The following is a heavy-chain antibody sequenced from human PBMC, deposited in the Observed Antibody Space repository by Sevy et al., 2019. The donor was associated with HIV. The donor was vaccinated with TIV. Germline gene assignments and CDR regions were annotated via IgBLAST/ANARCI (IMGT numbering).Heavy chain of an antibody. D-gene: IGHD3-10*01. CDR1: GXXFSSYN. CDR2: ISSNIRTI. Sequence: GGSLRLSCAASGXXFSSYNMNWVRXAPGKGLEWVSYISSNIRTIYYADSVKGRFTISRDNAKNSLYVQMNSLRDEDTAVYYCARSSIYNXMELWGKGTTVTVSS. V-gene: IGHV3-48*02. J-gene: IGHJ6*03. CDR3: ARSSIYNXMEL.